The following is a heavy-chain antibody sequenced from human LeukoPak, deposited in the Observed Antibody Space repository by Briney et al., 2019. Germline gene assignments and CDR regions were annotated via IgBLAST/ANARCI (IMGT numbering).Heavy chain of an antibody. CDR3: TRGMSRQPPDY. D-gene: IGHD6-13*01. Sequence: PGGSLRLSCAASGFTFSNAWMSWVRQAPGKGLEWVTAISDDETYKFYADSVKGRFTISRDNSKNTLYLQMNSLRVEDTAIYYCTRGMSRQPPDYWGQGMLVTVSS. CDR2: ISDDETYK. J-gene: IGHJ4*02. V-gene: IGHV3-30*03. CDR1: GFTFSNAW.